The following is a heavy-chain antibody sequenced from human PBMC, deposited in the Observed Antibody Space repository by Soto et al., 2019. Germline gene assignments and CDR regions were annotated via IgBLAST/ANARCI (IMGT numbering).Heavy chain of an antibody. J-gene: IGHJ4*02. D-gene: IGHD1-26*01. CDR3: VREDGKVGTNSAFDY. Sequence: VSLRLSCASSGFTFSTYTMNWVRQAPGKGLEWVSSINGRGNYIYYAESVKGRFTISRDNAKNSLYPQMDRLRAEDTALYYCVREDGKVGTNSAFDYWGLGALVTVSS. CDR1: GFTFSTYT. V-gene: IGHV3-21*01. CDR2: INGRGNYI.